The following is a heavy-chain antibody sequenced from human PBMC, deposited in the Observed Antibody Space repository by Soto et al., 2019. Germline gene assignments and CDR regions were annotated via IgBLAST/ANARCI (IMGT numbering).Heavy chain of an antibody. CDR1: GFTFSTYA. D-gene: IGHD2-8*01. Sequence: EVQLLESGGGLVQPGGSLRLSCAASGFTFSTYAMSWVRQAPGKGLEWVSTITTSGANTYYADSVQGRFTISRDNSKNTLYLQMNSLRAEDTAVYYCAGRYCTNGVCYTNYYYYIDVWGKGTTVTVSS. J-gene: IGHJ6*03. V-gene: IGHV3-23*01. CDR3: AGRYCTNGVCYTNYYYYIDV. CDR2: ITTSGANT.